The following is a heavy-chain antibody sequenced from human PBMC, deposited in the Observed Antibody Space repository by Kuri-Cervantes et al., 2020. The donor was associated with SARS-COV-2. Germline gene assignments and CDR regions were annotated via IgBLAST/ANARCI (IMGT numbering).Heavy chain of an antibody. V-gene: IGHV3-30-3*01. J-gene: IGHJ6*03. CDR3: ARAEYDPHHYYYYMDV. CDR2: ILYHGVDS. CDR1: GFNFNNFD. Sequence: GESLKISCAASGFNFNNFDINWVRQAPGKGLEWVAVILYHGVDSYYADSVKGRFTISRDNSKNSLYLQMNSLRAEDTALYHCARAEYDPHHYYYYMDVWGKGTTVTVSS. D-gene: IGHD2/OR15-2a*01.